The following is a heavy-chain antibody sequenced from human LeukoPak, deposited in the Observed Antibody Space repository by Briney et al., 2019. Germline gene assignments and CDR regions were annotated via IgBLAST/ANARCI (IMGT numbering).Heavy chain of an antibody. J-gene: IGHJ5*02. CDR3: ATNYGSGSYYLGPNWLDP. Sequence: PSETLSLTCTVSGDSISSGAYYWSWIRQPAGKGLEWIGRIYTSGSTNYNPSLKSRVTISVDTSKNQFSLKLSSVTAADTAVYYCATNYGSGSYYLGPNWLDPWGQGTLVTASS. V-gene: IGHV4-61*02. CDR1: GDSISSGAYY. D-gene: IGHD3-10*01. CDR2: IYTSGST.